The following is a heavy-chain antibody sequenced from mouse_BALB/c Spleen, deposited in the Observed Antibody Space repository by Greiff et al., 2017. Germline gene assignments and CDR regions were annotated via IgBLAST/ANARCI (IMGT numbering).Heavy chain of an antibody. Sequence: EVQLVESGGGLVKPGGSLKLSCAASGFTFSSYAMSWVRQTPEKRLEWVASISSGGSTYYPDSVKGRFTISRDNARNILYLQMSSLRSEDTAMYYCARGLYRYDEAYWGQGTLVTVSA. CDR2: ISSGGST. V-gene: IGHV5-6-5*01. J-gene: IGHJ3*01. CDR3: ARGLYRYDEAY. D-gene: IGHD2-14*01. CDR1: GFTFSSYA.